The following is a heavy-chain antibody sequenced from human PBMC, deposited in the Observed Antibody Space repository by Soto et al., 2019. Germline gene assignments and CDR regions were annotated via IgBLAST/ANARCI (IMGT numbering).Heavy chain of an antibody. CDR2: IRTRGDGETT. CDR1: GLTFPHAW. J-gene: IGHJ4*02. V-gene: IGHV3-15*01. D-gene: IGHD1-26*01. CDR3: VSEIPLLWVFDF. Sequence: EVQLVESGGGLVKPGGSLRLSCASSGLTFPHAWMNWVRQAPGQGLEWVGRIRTRGDGETTEYAAPVKGSIAISRDDLRQMSFLEMNSVLSDDSAVYYGVSEIPLLWVFDFWGQVTLVTVSS.